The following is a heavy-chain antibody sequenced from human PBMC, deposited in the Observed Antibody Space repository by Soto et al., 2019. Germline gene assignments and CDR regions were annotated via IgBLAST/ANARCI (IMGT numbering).Heavy chain of an antibody. Sequence: PGESLKISCEDSGHSFTTYWIAWVRQMPGKGLEWMGIIYPGDSDTRYSPSFQGQVTISADKSISTAYLQWSSLKASDTAMYYCARGRAVAAYYFDYWGQGTLVTVSS. CDR3: ARGRAVAAYYFDY. V-gene: IGHV5-51*01. D-gene: IGHD6-19*01. CDR1: GHSFTTYW. CDR2: IYPGDSDT. J-gene: IGHJ4*02.